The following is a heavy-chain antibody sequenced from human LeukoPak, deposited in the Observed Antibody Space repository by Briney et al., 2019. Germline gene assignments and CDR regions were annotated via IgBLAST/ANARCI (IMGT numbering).Heavy chain of an antibody. CDR2: IYYSGRT. CDR1: GGSISSYY. D-gene: IGHD1-26*01. V-gene: IGHV4-59*08. CDR3: ARLRYSGSYSGYYYYYGMDV. Sequence: SETLSLTCTVSGGSISSYYWSWIRQPPGKGLEWVGYIYYSGRTNYNPSLNSRVTISVDTSNNQFSLKLSSVTAADTAVYYCARLRYSGSYSGYYYYYGMDVWGQGTTVTVSS. J-gene: IGHJ6*02.